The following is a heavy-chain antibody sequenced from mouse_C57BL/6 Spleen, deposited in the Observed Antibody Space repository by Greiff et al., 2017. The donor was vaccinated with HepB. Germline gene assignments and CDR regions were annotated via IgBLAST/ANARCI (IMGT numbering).Heavy chain of an antibody. V-gene: IGHV1-15*01. J-gene: IGHJ2*01. CDR2: IDPETGGT. Sequence: QVQLQQSGAELVRPGASVTLSCKASGYTFTDYGMHWVKQTPVHGLEWIGAIDPETGGTAYNQKFKGKAILTADKSSSTAYMELRSLTSEDSAVYYCTRGEPGFYFDYWGQGTTLTVSS. D-gene: IGHD4-1*01. CDR3: TRGEPGFYFDY. CDR1: GYTFTDYG.